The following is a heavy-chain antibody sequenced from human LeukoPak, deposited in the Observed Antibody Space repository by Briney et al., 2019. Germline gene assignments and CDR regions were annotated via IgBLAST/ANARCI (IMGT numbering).Heavy chain of an antibody. J-gene: IGHJ4*02. V-gene: IGHV3-48*03. CDR3: ARANFGAGTTGAFLAY. CDR1: GFTFSSYE. CDR2: ISSCGSTI. Sequence: GGSLRLSCAASGFTFSSYEMNWVRQAPGKGLEWVSYISSCGSTIYYADSVKGRFTISRDNAKNSLYLQMKSLRAGDTAVYYCARANFGAGTTGAFLAYWGQGTLVTVSS. D-gene: IGHD1-7*01.